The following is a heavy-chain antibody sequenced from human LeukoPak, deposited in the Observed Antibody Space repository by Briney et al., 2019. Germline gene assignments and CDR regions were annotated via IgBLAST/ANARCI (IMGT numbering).Heavy chain of an antibody. CDR1: GGSISSGDYY. V-gene: IGHV4-30-4*01. Sequence: SQTLSLTCTVSGGSISSGDYYWSWIRQPPGKGLEWIGYTYYSGSTYYNPSLKSRVTISVDTSKNQFSLKLTSVTAADTAVYYCARTLTTVTYYFDFWGQGTLVTVSS. D-gene: IGHD4-17*01. CDR2: TYYSGST. CDR3: ARTLTTVTYYFDF. J-gene: IGHJ4*02.